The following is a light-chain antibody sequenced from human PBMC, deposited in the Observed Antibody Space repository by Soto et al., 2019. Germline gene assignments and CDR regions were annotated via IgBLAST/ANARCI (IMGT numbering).Light chain of an antibody. CDR3: QQASSIPPPT. Sequence: DIQMTQSPSSVSASVGDRVTITCRASQDISTWLAWFQQKPGKAPKLLIYAASSLQSGVPSRFSGSGSGTVFTLTISSLQPEAFATYFCQQASSIPPPTFGQGTRLEIK. CDR1: QDISTW. J-gene: IGKJ5*01. CDR2: AAS. V-gene: IGKV1-12*01.